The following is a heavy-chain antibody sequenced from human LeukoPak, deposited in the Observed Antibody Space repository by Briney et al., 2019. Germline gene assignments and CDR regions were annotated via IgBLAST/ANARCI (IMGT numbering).Heavy chain of an antibody. V-gene: IGHV3-23*01. Sequence: GGSLRLSCVASGFTLSNYAMSWVRQAPGKGLEWVSSISGSTRSTYYADSVKGRFTISRDNSKNTLYLQMSSLRAEDTATYYCAKDMNTYHYDSSGYYDDYWGQGTLVTVSS. D-gene: IGHD3-22*01. CDR3: AKDMNTYHYDSSGYYDDY. CDR1: GFTLSNYA. J-gene: IGHJ4*02. CDR2: ISGSTRST.